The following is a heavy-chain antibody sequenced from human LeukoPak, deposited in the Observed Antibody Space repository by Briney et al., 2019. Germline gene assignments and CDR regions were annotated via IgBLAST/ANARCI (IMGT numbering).Heavy chain of an antibody. D-gene: IGHD3-3*01. J-gene: IGHJ3*02. V-gene: IGHV1-2*02. CDR1: RYTFIDFY. CDR3: ARDWSGFHDALDI. Sequence: ASVKVSCKASRYTFIDFYIHWVRQAPGQGLEWLGWINPNSGRTNYAQNFQGRVTMTRDTSISTAYMELSRLRSDDTAVYYCARDWSGFHDALDIWGQGTMVAVSS. CDR2: INPNSGRT.